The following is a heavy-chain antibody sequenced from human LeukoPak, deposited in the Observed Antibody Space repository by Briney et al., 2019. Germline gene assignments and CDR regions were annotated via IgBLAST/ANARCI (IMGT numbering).Heavy chain of an antibody. CDR2: TSSTSGTI. V-gene: IGHV3-48*02. J-gene: IGHJ4*02. D-gene: IGHD6-19*01. CDR1: GFTFSSYG. CDR3: AVTFHGEWLFRKSFDY. Sequence: GGSLRLSCAASGFTFSSYGMHWVRQAPGKGLEWLSYTSSTSGTIYYADSVKGRFTISRDNAKNSLYLQMNSLRDEDTAVYYCAVTFHGEWLFRKSFDYWGQGTLVTVSS.